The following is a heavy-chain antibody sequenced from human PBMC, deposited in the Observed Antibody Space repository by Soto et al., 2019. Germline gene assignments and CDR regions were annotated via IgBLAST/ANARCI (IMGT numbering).Heavy chain of an antibody. CDR2: ISYDGSNK. CDR1: GFTFSNYA. CDR3: AKDHYDSSGYYLSDH. D-gene: IGHD3-22*01. V-gene: IGHV3-30-3*01. Sequence: VGSLRLSCAASGFTFSNYAIHWVRQAPGKGLEWVAVISYDGSNKYYADSVKGRFTISRDNSKKTLYLQMNSLRTEDTAVYYCAKDHYDSSGYYLSDHWGQGTLVTVSS. J-gene: IGHJ4*02.